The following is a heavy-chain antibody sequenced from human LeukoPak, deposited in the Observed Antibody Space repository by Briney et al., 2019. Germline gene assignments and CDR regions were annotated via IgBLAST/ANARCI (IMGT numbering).Heavy chain of an antibody. V-gene: IGHV1-46*01. D-gene: IGHD3-10*01. J-gene: IGHJ4*02. CDR3: ARDYGSGSDYITNAY. CDR2: INPSGGST. Sequence: ASVKVSCQASGYIFPGYYIHWVRQAPGQGLEWMGIINPSGGSTSYAQKFQGRVTMTRDMSTSTVYMELSSLRSEDTAVYYCARDYGSGSDYITNAYWGQGTLVTVSS. CDR1: GYIFPGYY.